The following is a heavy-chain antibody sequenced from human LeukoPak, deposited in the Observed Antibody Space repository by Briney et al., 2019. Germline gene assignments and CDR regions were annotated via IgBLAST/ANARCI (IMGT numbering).Heavy chain of an antibody. V-gene: IGHV3-48*03. CDR1: GFTFSSYE. CDR2: ISSSGSTI. CDR3: ASEPTDPIDY. J-gene: IGHJ4*02. Sequence: PGGSLTLSCAASGFTFSSYEMNWVRQAPGKGLEWVSYISSSGSTIYYADSVKGRFTISRDNAKNSLYLQMNSLRAEDTAVYYCASEPTDPIDYWGQGTLVAVSS.